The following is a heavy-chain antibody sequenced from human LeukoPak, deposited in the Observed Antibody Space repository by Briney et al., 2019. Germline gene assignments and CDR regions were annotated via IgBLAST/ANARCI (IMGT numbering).Heavy chain of an antibody. V-gene: IGHV3-30*02. D-gene: IGHD2-15*01. CDR3: AKDLSVVAAAVDY. CDR2: IRYDGSNK. J-gene: IGHJ4*02. Sequence: GGSLRLSCAASGFTFSSYGMHWVRQAPGKGLEWVAFIRYDGSNKYYAESVKGRFTISRDNSKNTLYLQMNSLRAEDTAVYYCAKDLSVVAAAVDYWGQGTLVTVSS. CDR1: GFTFSSYG.